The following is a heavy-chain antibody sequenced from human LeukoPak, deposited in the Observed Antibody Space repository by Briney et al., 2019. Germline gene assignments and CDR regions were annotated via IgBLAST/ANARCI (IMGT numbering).Heavy chain of an antibody. D-gene: IGHD2-2*01. CDR1: GGSLSIYG. V-gene: IGHV1-69*13. Sequence: SVTVSCKATGGSLSIYGISWVRQAPGQGLQWMGGIIPVFGTDTYAPKFQGRVTFTADESTRTAYMELTNLRSEDTAIYYCARESPPEVVVAAINWFDPWGQGTLVIVSS. CDR3: ARESPPEVVVAAINWFDP. CDR2: IIPVFGTD. J-gene: IGHJ5*02.